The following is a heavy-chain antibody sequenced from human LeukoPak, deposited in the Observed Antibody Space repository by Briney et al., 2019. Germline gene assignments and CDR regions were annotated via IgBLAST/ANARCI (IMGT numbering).Heavy chain of an antibody. CDR2: IYYSGST. Sequence: SETLSLTCTVSGGSISSYYWSWIRQPPGKGLEWIGYIYYSGSTNYNPSLKSRVTISVDTSKNQFSLKLSSVTAADTAVYYCARSHYGDYTLPDAFDIWGQGTMVTVSS. J-gene: IGHJ3*02. CDR1: GGSISSYY. D-gene: IGHD4-17*01. V-gene: IGHV4-59*01. CDR3: ARSHYGDYTLPDAFDI.